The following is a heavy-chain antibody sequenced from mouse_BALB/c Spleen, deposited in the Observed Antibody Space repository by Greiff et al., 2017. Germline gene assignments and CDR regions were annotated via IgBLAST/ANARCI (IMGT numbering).Heavy chain of an antibody. CDR1: GSPFPSYW. J-gene: IGHJ4*01. V-gene: IGHV1-7*01. D-gene: IGHD2-1*01. Sequence: QVQLKGSGADLAKLGASVRLSSKASGSPFPSYWLPWVKRRPGQGLEWIGYINPSPGYTEYNQKFKDKATLTADKSSSTAYMQLSSLTSEDSAVYYCARSWGNYDYYAMDYWGQGTSVTVSS. CDR3: ARSWGNYDYYAMDY. CDR2: INPSPGYT.